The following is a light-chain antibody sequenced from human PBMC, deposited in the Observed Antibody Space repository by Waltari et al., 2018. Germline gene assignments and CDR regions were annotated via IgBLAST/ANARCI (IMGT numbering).Light chain of an antibody. CDR2: DDS. CDR1: NIGSKS. J-gene: IGLJ2*01. Sequence: SYVLTQPPSVSVAPGQTATFTCGGENIGSKSVHWYQQKPGQAPVMVVYDDSDRPSGIPELFAGSNSGKTATLTITRVEAGDEGDYYCQVLDTATDQVIFAGGTKLTVL. CDR3: QVLDTATDQVI. V-gene: IGLV3-21*02.